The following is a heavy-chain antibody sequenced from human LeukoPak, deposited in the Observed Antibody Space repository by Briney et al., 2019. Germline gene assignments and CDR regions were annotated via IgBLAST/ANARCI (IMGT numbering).Heavy chain of an antibody. Sequence: GGSLRLSCATSGFTFSSYAMSWVRQAPGKGLEWVSAISGSGGSTYYADSVKGRFTISRDNSKNTLYLQMNSLRAEDTAVYYCAKAGGNWVNYYFDYWGQGTLVTVSS. CDR1: GFTFSSYA. CDR2: ISGSGGST. J-gene: IGHJ4*02. CDR3: AKAGGNWVNYYFDY. D-gene: IGHD7-27*01. V-gene: IGHV3-23*01.